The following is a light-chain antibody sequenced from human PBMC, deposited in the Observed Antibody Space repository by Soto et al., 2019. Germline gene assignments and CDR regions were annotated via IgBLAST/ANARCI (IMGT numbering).Light chain of an antibody. Sequence: QSALTQAASVSGSPGQSITISCTGNSSDVGSYNLVSWYQQHPGKAPKLMIYEVSKRPSGLSNRFSGSKSGNTASLTISGLQDEDEADYYCCSYAGSRTPLIFGTGTKLTVL. J-gene: IGLJ1*01. CDR3: CSYAGSRTPLI. CDR1: SSDVGSYNL. CDR2: EVS. V-gene: IGLV2-23*02.